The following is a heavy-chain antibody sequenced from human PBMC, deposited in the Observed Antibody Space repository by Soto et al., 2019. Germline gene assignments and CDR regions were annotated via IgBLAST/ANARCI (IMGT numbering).Heavy chain of an antibody. J-gene: IGHJ4*02. CDR1: GFTFTSYS. CDR3: ATWGLSTTIP. CDR2: ISSSSSTI. D-gene: IGHD3-3*01. Sequence: GSLRLSCAASGFTFTSYSMNWVRQAPGKGLEWVSYISSSSSTIYYADSVKGRFTISRDNAKNSLNLQMSSLRDEDTAVYYCATWGLSTTIPWGQGTLVTVSS. V-gene: IGHV3-48*02.